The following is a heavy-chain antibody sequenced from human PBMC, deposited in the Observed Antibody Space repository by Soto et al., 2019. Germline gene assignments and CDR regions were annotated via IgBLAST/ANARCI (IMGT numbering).Heavy chain of an antibody. J-gene: IGHJ4*02. V-gene: IGHV3-74*01. CDR2: INSDGSST. Sequence: DVQLVESGGGLVQPGGSLRLSCGASEFTFSSYWMHWVRQAPGKGLVWVSRINSDGSSTSYADSVKGRFTISRDNAKNTLYLQMNSLRAEDTAVYYCVRTSLVVAAATREDYWGQGTLVTVSS. CDR1: EFTFSSYW. D-gene: IGHD2-15*01. CDR3: VRTSLVVAAATREDY.